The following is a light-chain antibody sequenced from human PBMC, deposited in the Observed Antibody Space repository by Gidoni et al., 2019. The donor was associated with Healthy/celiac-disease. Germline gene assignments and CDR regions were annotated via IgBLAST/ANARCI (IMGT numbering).Light chain of an antibody. CDR2: SAS. J-gene: IGKJ4*01. Sequence: IQMTQSQSSLSASVGDRGTITCRASPSISSYLNWYQQKPGKAPKLLIYSASSLESGVPARFSGSGSGTDFTLTISSLQPEDFATYYCQQSYSTPLTFGGGTKVEIK. CDR1: PSISSY. CDR3: QQSYSTPLT. V-gene: IGKV1-39*01.